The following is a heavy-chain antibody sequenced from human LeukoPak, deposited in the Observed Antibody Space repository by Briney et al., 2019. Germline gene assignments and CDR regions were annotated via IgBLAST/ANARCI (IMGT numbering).Heavy chain of an antibody. CDR1: GDSVSVFS. CDR3: VRGTYFYDVSGYFAH. Sequence: SETLSLTCTVSGDSVSVFSWNWIRQTAGKGLEWIGQIYSSGDTDYNPSLKSRVAMSVDTSKNQISLTLSSVTAADTAVYFCVRGTYFYDVSGYFAHWGRGTQVTVSS. CDR2: IYSSGDT. J-gene: IGHJ4*02. D-gene: IGHD3-22*01. V-gene: IGHV4-4*07.